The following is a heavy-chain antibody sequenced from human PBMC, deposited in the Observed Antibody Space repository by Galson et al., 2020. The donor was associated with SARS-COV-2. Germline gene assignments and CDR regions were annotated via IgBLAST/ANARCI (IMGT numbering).Heavy chain of an antibody. J-gene: IGHJ3*02. D-gene: IGHD6-6*01. CDR2: IYSGGST. CDR3: ARDPPTLVGHHAFDI. V-gene: IGHV3-53*01. CDR1: GFTVSSNY. Sequence: GESLKISCAASGFTVSSNYMSWVRQAPGKGLEWVSVIYSGGSTYYADSVKGRFTISRDNSKNTLYLQMNSLRAEDTAVYYCARDPPTLVGHHAFDIWGQGTMVTVSS.